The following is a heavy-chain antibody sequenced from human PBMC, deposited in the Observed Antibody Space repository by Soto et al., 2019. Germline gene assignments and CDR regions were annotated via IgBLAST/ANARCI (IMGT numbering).Heavy chain of an antibody. CDR2: ISGSGGST. CDR1: GFTFSTSA. D-gene: IGHD5-12*01. V-gene: IGHV3-23*01. J-gene: IGHJ4*02. Sequence: EVHLLESGGALVQPGGSLRLSCTASGFTFSTSAMNWVRQAPGKGLEWVSGISGSGGSTYHADSVKGRFIISRDNSKNTLHLQMNSVRAEDTAVYYCAKGRNIVATPSDYWGQGTLVTVSS. CDR3: AKGRNIVATPSDY.